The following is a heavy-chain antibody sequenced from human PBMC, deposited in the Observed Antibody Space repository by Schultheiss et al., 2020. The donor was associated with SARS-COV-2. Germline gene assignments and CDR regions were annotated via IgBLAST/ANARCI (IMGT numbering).Heavy chain of an antibody. J-gene: IGHJ5*02. CDR1: GGSISSSSYY. CDR3: ARADLQNWFDP. Sequence: SETLSLTCTVSGGSISSSSYYWGWIRQPPGKGLEWIGSIYYSGSTYYNPSLKSRVTISVDTSKNQFSLKLSSVTAVDTAVYYCARADLQNWFDPWGQGTLVTVSS. CDR2: IYYSGST. V-gene: IGHV4-39*07.